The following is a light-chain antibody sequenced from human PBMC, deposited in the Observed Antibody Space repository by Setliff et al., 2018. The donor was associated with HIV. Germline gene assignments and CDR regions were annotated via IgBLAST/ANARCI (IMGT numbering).Light chain of an antibody. J-gene: IGLJ1*01. CDR2: EVN. CDR1: NSDVGGYNF. V-gene: IGLV2-14*01. Sequence: QSVLTQPASVSGSPGQSITISCTGTNSDVGGYNFVSWYQQHPGKAPKVMLYEVNNRPSGVSNRFSGSKSGNTASLTISWLQAEDEAGYYCTSYASSSTFVFGSGTKVTVL. CDR3: TSYASSSTFV.